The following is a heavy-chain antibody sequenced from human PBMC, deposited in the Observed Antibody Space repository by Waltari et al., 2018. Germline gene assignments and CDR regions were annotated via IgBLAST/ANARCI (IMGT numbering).Heavy chain of an antibody. V-gene: IGHV4-38-2*02. CDR2: IYYGGTT. Sequence: QVQLQESGPGLVKPSETLYLTCGVTSYSINSGDYWARVPQSPGTGLEWVGSIYYGGTTYYHPSLKTRVTLSVGTSSNQCSLKLTSVTAADSGVYYCAGDRHYYEESYLGWRDSFDIWGQGTMVTVSS. CDR3: AGDRHYYEESYLGWRDSFDI. D-gene: IGHD3-22*01. CDR1: SYSINSGDY. J-gene: IGHJ3*02.